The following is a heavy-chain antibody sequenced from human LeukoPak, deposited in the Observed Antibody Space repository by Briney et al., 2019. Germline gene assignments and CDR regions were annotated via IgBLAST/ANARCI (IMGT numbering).Heavy chain of an antibody. CDR2: ITSNGDKT. J-gene: IGHJ4*02. Sequence: PGGSLRLSCAASGFTFSSYAMHWVRQAPGKGLEYVSAITSNGDKTYYGNSVKGRFTISRDNSKNTLYLQMGSLSIEDVAVYYCARGGATTLFDYWGQGALVTVSS. CDR1: GFTFSSYA. CDR3: ARGGATTLFDY. D-gene: IGHD1-26*01. V-gene: IGHV3-64*01.